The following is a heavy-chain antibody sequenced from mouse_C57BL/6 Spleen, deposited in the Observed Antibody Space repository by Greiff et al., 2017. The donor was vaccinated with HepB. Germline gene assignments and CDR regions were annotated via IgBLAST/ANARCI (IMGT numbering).Heavy chain of an antibody. V-gene: IGHV1-11*01. CDR2: IYPVSGET. Sequence: VQLQQSGAELASPGASVTLSCKASGYTFTDHIMNWVNKRPGQGLEWIGRIYPVSGETNYNQKFMGKATFSVDRSSSTVYMVLNSLTSEDPAVYYCGRAGSNYEGAMDYWGQGTSVTVSS. J-gene: IGHJ4*01. CDR1: GYTFTDHI. CDR3: GRAGSNYEGAMDY. D-gene: IGHD2-5*01.